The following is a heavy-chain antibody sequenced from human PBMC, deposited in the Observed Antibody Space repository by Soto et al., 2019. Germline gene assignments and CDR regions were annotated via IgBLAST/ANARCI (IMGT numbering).Heavy chain of an antibody. CDR1: GFTFSSYG. V-gene: IGHV3-33*06. Sequence: GGSLRLSCAASGFTFSSYGMHWVRQAPGKGLEWVAVIWYDGSNKYYADSVKGRFTISRDNSKNTLYLQMNSLRAEDTAVYYCAKILLSGYSGYDSPYYYYYGMDVWGQGTTVTVSS. CDR3: AKILLSGYSGYDSPYYYYYGMDV. D-gene: IGHD5-12*01. J-gene: IGHJ6*02. CDR2: IWYDGSNK.